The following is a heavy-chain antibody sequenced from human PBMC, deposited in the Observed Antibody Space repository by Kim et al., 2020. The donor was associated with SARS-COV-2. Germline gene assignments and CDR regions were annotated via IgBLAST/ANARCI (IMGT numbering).Heavy chain of an antibody. CDR2: IISSSRSV. D-gene: IGHD3-16*01. J-gene: IGHJ4*01. V-gene: IGHV3-21*01. CDR3: AREFSTSPGVDY. Sequence: GGSLRLSCVASAFPFRTYSMNWFRQAPGKGLEWVSSIISSSRSVFYADSLKGRFTISRDNAKNTLYLQLDRLRAEDTGVYYCAREFSTSPGVDYWGHGTLVTVSS. CDR1: AFPFRTYS.